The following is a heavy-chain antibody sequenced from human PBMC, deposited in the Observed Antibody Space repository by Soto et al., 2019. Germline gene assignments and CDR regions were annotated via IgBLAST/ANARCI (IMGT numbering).Heavy chain of an antibody. D-gene: IGHD3-22*01. V-gene: IGHV4-59*12. Sequence: SETLSLTCTVSGGSISSYYWSWIRQPPGKGLEWIGYIYYSGSTNYNPSLKSRVTISVDTSKNQFSLKLSSVTAADTAEYYCAREGYYDSSGYYLEDYFDYWGQGTLVTVSS. J-gene: IGHJ4*02. CDR2: IYYSGST. CDR3: AREGYYDSSGYYLEDYFDY. CDR1: GGSISSYY.